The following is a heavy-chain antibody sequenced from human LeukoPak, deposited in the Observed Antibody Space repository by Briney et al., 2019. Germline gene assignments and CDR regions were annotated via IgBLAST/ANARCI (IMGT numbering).Heavy chain of an antibody. CDR2: MNPNNGNT. D-gene: IGHD5-12*01. CDR1: GYTFTSYD. J-gene: IGHJ6*02. Sequence: ASVNLSCKASGYTFTSYDINWVRQATGQGLEWMGLMNPNNGNTGYAQKFQGRVTMTRSSSISTAYMELSSLRSEDTPVYYCASLRLSGYDDYSMDVWGQGTTVTVSS. CDR3: ASLRLSGYDDYSMDV. V-gene: IGHV1-8*01.